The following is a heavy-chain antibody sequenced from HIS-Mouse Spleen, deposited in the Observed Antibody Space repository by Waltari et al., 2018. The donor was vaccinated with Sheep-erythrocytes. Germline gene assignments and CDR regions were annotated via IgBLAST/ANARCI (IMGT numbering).Heavy chain of an antibody. D-gene: IGHD3-10*01. CDR1: VGSISSGGYY. CDR3: ARLITMVRGVTWYFDL. CDR2: IYYSGST. J-gene: IGHJ2*01. Sequence: QVQLQESGPGLVKPSQTLSLTCTVSVGSISSGGYYWSWIRQHPGKGLEWIGYIYYSGSTYYNPSLKSRVTISVDTSKNRFSLKLSSVTAADTAVYYCARLITMVRGVTWYFDLWGRGTLVTVSS. V-gene: IGHV4-31*03.